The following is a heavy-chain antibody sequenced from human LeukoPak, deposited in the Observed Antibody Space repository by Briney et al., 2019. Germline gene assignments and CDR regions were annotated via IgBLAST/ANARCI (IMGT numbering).Heavy chain of an antibody. CDR1: GGISNKFA. D-gene: IGHD3-16*01. J-gene: IGHJ4*02. CDR2: IIPRLHTT. CDR3: AHTLRSWGSDYFDH. Sequence: SVKVSCKASGGISNKFAISWIRQAPGQGLEWMGRIIPRLHTTDSAQRFRGRLTLTADEATTTVYMELTTLASDDTAVYFCAHTLRSWGSDYFDHWGQGTQIIVSS. V-gene: IGHV1-69*11.